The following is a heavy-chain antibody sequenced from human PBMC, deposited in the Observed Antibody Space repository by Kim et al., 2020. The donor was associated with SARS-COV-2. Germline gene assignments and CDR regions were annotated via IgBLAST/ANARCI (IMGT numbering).Heavy chain of an antibody. CDR1: GGTFSSYA. CDR3: AREVRQQLVGTYREGAFDI. Sequence: SVKVSCKASGGTFSSYAISWVRQAPGQGLEWMGWIIPIFGTANYAQKFQGRVTITADESTSTAYMELSSLRSEDTAVYYCAREVRQQLVGTYREGAFDIWGQGTMVTVSS. CDR2: IIPIFGTA. D-gene: IGHD6-13*01. J-gene: IGHJ3*02. V-gene: IGHV1-69*13.